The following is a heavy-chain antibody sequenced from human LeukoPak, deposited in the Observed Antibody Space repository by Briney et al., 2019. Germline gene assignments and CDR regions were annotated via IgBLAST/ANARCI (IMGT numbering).Heavy chain of an antibody. D-gene: IGHD6-13*01. CDR3: ARPPYAAADPFDY. CDR2: IFPSGGEI. Sequence: GGSLRLSCAASGFTFSTFAMIWVRQPPGKGLEWVSSIFPSGGEIHYADSVRGRFTISRDNSKSILSLQMNSLRAEDTAVYYCARPPYAAADPFDYWGQGTLVTVSS. V-gene: IGHV3-23*01. J-gene: IGHJ4*02. CDR1: GFTFSTFA.